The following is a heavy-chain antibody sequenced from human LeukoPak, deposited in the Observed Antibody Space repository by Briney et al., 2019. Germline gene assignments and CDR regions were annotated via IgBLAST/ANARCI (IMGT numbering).Heavy chain of an antibody. CDR2: IYSSGST. Sequence: SETLSLTCTVSGGSISSYYWSWIRQPAGKGLEWIGRIYSSGSTNYKPSLKSRVTMSLDTSKNQFSLKLSSVTAADTAVYYCARAKKNLRYFDWLRTFDPWGQGTLVTVSS. V-gene: IGHV4-4*07. D-gene: IGHD3-9*01. CDR1: GGSISSYY. CDR3: ARAKKNLRYFDWLRTFDP. J-gene: IGHJ5*02.